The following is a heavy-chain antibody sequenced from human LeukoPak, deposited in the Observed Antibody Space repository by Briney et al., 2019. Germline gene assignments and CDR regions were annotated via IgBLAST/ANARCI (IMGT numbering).Heavy chain of an antibody. D-gene: IGHD1-1*01. CDR3: ARAMRWTSGPVELGWFDR. J-gene: IGHJ5*02. V-gene: IGHV4-59*01. CDR2: VYFRGTT. Sequence: PSETLSLTCAVSGVSFDDYYWTWIRRPPGGRLEWIGHVYFRGTTKYNPSLKNRVSISVDTSKNQVYLTLSSVTPADTAVYYCARAMRWTSGPVELGWFDRWGQGTRVIVSS. CDR1: GVSFDDYY.